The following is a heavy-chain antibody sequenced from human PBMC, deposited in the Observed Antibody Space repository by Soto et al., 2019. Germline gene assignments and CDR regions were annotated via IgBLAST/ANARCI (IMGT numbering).Heavy chain of an antibody. V-gene: IGHV3-30*19. J-gene: IGHJ1*01. D-gene: IGHD3-16*01. CDR3: ARWGTTGGLDV. CDR2: TSYDGSDK. Sequence: QVQLMESGGGVVQPGTSLRVSCVGSGFTFRSYVMHWVRQAPGKGLEWVALTSYDGSDKYYDDSVRGRFTISRDNSRNTVDLQMDSLRLEDTALYYCARWGTTGGLDVWGQGTLVSVSS. CDR1: GFTFRSYV.